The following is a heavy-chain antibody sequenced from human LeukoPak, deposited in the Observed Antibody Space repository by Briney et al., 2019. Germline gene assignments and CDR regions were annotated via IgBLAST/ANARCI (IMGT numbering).Heavy chain of an antibody. V-gene: IGHV3-30*04. CDR2: ISYDGSNK. D-gene: IGHD1-1*01. J-gene: IGHJ4*02. CDR3: ARDEGSRTGTTIDY. CDR1: GFTFSSYA. Sequence: GGSLRLSCAASGFTFSSYAMHWVRQAPGKGLEWVAVISYDGSNKYYADSMKGRFTISRDNSKNTLYLQMNSLRAEDTAVYYCARDEGSRTGTTIDYWGQGTLVTVSS.